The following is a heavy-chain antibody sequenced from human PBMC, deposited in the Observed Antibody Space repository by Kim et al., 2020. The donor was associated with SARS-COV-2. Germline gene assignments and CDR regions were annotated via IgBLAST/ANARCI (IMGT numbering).Heavy chain of an antibody. V-gene: IGHV3-30-3*01. CDR1: GFTFSSYA. CDR3: ARGRYGSGSYYDY. D-gene: IGHD3-10*01. CDR2: ISYDGSNK. Sequence: GGSLRLSCAASGFTFSSYAMHWVRQAPGKGLEWVAVISYDGSNKYYADSVKGRFTISRDNSKNTLYLQMNSLRAEDTAVYYCARGRYGSGSYYDYWGQGTLVTVSS. J-gene: IGHJ4*02.